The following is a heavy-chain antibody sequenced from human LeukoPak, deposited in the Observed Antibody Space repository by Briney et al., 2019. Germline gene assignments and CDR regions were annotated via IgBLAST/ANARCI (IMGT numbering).Heavy chain of an antibody. CDR2: IYYSVNT. Sequence: PSETLSLTCTVSGDSISSSTYYWGWIRQPPGKGLEWIGSIYYSVNTYYSPSLKSRVNTSLDMSKNQFSLKLSSVTAADTAVYYCARGGWLPYGAHDYWGQGTLVTVSS. CDR1: GDSISSSTYY. V-gene: IGHV4-39*07. CDR3: ARGGWLPYGAHDY. D-gene: IGHD6-19*01. J-gene: IGHJ4*02.